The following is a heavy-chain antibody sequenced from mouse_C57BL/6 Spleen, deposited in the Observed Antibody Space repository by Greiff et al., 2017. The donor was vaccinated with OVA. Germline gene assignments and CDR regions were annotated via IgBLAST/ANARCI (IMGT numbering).Heavy chain of an antibody. CDR2: INPNNGGT. D-gene: IGHD1-1*01. J-gene: IGHJ1*03. V-gene: IGHV1-22*01. Sequence: VQLQQSGPELVKPGASVKMSCKASGYTFTDYNMHWVKQSHGKSLEWIGYINPNNGGTSYNQKFKGKATLTVNKSSSTAYMELRSLTSEDSAVYYCARVPYGSSYWYFDVWGTGTTVTVSS. CDR1: GYTFTDYN. CDR3: ARVPYGSSYWYFDV.